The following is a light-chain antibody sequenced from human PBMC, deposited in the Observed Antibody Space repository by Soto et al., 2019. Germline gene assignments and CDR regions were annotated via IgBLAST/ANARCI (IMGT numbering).Light chain of an antibody. CDR2: GAS. CDR1: QSVSSSY. CDR3: QQYGSSST. J-gene: IGKJ5*01. V-gene: IGKV3-20*01. Sequence: IVLTQSPGTLSLSPGERATLSCRASQSVSSSYLAWYQQKPGQAPRLLIYGASSRPTGIPDRFSGSGSGTDFTLTISRLEPEDFAVYYCQQYGSSSTFGQGTRLEN.